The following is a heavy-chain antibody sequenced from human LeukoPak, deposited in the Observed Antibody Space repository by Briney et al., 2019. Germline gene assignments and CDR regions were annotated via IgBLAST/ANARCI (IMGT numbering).Heavy chain of an antibody. J-gene: IGHJ4*02. Sequence: SETLSLTCTVSGGSISSYYWSWIRQPPGNGLEWIGYIYYSGSTNYNPSLKSRVTISVDTSKNQFSLKLSSVTAADTAVYYCARRGGSYDTIDYWGQGTLVTVSS. CDR1: GGSISSYY. CDR2: IYYSGST. CDR3: ARRGGSYDTIDY. D-gene: IGHD1-26*01. V-gene: IGHV4-59*08.